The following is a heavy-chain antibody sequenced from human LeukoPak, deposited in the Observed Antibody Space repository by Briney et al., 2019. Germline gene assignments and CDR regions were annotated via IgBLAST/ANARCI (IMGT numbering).Heavy chain of an antibody. Sequence: GASVKVSCKVSGYTLTELSMHWVRQAPGKGPEWMGGFDPEDGETIYAQKFQGRVTMTEDTSTDTAYMELSSLRSEDTAVYYCATVVWFGERTRFDPWGQGTLVTVSS. CDR3: ATVVWFGERTRFDP. CDR1: GYTLTELS. D-gene: IGHD3-10*01. CDR2: FDPEDGET. V-gene: IGHV1-24*01. J-gene: IGHJ5*02.